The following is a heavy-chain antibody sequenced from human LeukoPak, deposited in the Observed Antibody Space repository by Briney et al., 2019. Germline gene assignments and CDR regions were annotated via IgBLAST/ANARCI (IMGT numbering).Heavy chain of an antibody. D-gene: IGHD3-10*01. J-gene: IGHJ4*02. CDR3: ARDQDSLVRGVIGY. CDR2: IGPYNGNT. V-gene: IGHV1-18*01. CDR1: GYTFTSYG. Sequence: ASVKVSCKASGYTFTSYGISSVRQAPGQGLEWMGWIGPYNGNTNYAQNLQGRVTMTTDTSTSTAYMELGSLGSDDTAVYYCARDQDSLVRGVIGYWGQGTLVTVSS.